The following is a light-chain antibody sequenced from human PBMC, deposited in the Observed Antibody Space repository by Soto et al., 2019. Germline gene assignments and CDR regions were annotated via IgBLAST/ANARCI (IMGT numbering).Light chain of an antibody. CDR2: GNG. V-gene: IGLV1-40*01. Sequence: QSVLTQPPSVSGAPGQRVTVSCTGSSSNIGAGFDVHWYQQLPGTAPKLLIYGNGNRPSGVPDRFFGSKSGTSATLVITGLQAEDEANYYCQSYDSSLSGVVFGGGTKLTVL. CDR3: QSYDSSLSGVV. J-gene: IGLJ2*01. CDR1: SSNIGAGFD.